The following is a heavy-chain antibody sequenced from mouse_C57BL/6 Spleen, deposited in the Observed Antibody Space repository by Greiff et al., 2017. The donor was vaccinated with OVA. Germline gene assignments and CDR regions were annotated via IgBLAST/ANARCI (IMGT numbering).Heavy chain of an antibody. J-gene: IGHJ2*01. CDR1: GYTFTSYW. Sequence: QVQLQQPGAELVKPGASVKLSCKASGYTFTSYWMQWVKQRPGQGLEWIGDIDPSDSYTTYNQKFKGKATLTVDTSSSTAYMQHSSLTSEDSAVYYCARYSYFDYWGQGTTLTVSS. CDR3: ARYSYFDY. V-gene: IGHV1-50*01. CDR2: IDPSDSYT.